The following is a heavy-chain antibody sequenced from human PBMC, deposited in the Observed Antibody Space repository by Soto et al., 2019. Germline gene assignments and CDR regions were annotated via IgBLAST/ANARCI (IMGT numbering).Heavy chain of an antibody. CDR2: ITPIFGTT. CDR3: ARDQYRHGSGTYYVTGWDH. Sequence: QVQLVQSGAEVRKTGSSVKVSCRAYGVTFTTHEFSWVRQAPGQGPEWMGGITPIFGTTKYAQKFKSRVTITADESTSTVYMELRSLRSDDTAVYYCARDQYRHGSGTYYVTGWDHWGQGTLVTVSS. CDR1: GVTFTTHE. V-gene: IGHV1-69*01. J-gene: IGHJ4*02. D-gene: IGHD3-10*01.